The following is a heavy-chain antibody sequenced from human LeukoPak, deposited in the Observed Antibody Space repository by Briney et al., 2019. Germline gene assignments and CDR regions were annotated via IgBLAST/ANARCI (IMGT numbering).Heavy chain of an antibody. Sequence: KTSETLSLTCTVSSGSISSYYWSWIRQPPEKGLEWIGYIYYSGSTNYNPSLQSRVTISIDTSKNQFSLKLSSVTAADTAVYYCARVRGGWQGWFDPWGQGTLVTVSS. CDR2: IYYSGST. D-gene: IGHD2-15*01. J-gene: IGHJ5*02. CDR3: ARVRGGWQGWFDP. CDR1: SGSISSYY. V-gene: IGHV4-59*01.